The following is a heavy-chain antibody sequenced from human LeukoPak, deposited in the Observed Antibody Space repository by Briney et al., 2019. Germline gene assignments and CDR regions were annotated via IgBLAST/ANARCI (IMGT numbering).Heavy chain of an antibody. Sequence: SETLSLTCTVSGGSISSGSYYWSWIRQPAGKGLEWIGRIYTSGSTNYNPSLKSRVTISVDTSKNQFSLKLSSVTAADTAVYYCARTEMYYYDSSGYSNAFDIWGQGTMVTVSS. V-gene: IGHV4-61*02. J-gene: IGHJ3*02. CDR1: GGSISSGSYY. CDR3: ARTEMYYYDSSGYSNAFDI. D-gene: IGHD3-22*01. CDR2: IYTSGST.